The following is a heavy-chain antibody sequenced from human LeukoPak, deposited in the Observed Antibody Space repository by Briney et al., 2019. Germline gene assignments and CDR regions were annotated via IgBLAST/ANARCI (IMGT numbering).Heavy chain of an antibody. CDR3: ARDFDDVSGNYYYIPDY. CDR1: GFNFSTNG. CDR2: IRFDGTKA. Sequence: GGSLRLSCEASGFNFSTNGMHWVRQAPGRGLEWVSFIRFDGTKAFYGDSVRGRFTISRDNSKNTLYLQLSSLRGDDTAVYYCARDFDDVSGNYYYIPDYWGQGTLVTVSS. V-gene: IGHV3-30*02. J-gene: IGHJ4*02. D-gene: IGHD3-10*01.